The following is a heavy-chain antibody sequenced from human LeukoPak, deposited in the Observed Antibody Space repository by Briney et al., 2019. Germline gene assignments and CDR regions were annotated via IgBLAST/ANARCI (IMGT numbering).Heavy chain of an antibody. J-gene: IGHJ4*02. CDR3: AKWRVYQLLGYYFDY. CDR1: GFTFSSYG. V-gene: IGHV3-23*01. D-gene: IGHD2-2*01. CDR2: ISGSGGST. Sequence: QTGGSLRLSCAASGFTFSSYGMHWVRQAPGKGLEWVSAISGSGGSTYYADSVKGRFTISRDNSKNTLYLQMNSLRAEDTAVYYCAKWRVYQLLGYYFDYWGQGTLVTVSS.